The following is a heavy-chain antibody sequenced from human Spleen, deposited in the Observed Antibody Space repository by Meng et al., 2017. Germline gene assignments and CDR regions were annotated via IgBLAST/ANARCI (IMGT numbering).Heavy chain of an antibody. J-gene: IGHJ4*02. V-gene: IGHV4-38-2*01. CDR1: GYSISSGYY. Sequence: SETLSLTCAVSGYSISSGYYWGWIRQPPGKGLEWIGSIYHSGITYYNPSLKSRVTISVDTSKNQFSLKLSSVTAADTAVYYCARYIASAGGSYWGQGIRVTCYS. CDR3: ARYIASAGGSY. CDR2: IYHSGIT. D-gene: IGHD6-13*01.